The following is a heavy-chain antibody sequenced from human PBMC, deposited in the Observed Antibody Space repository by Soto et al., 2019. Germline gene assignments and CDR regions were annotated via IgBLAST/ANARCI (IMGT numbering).Heavy chain of an antibody. Sequence: GASVKVSCKASGYTFTSYDINWVRQATGQGLEWMGGIIPIFGTANYAQKFQGRVTITADESTSTAYMELSSLRSEDTAVYYCARGHYYYDSSGSRAPDAFDIWGQGTMVTVSS. CDR1: GYTFTSYD. V-gene: IGHV1-69*13. J-gene: IGHJ3*02. D-gene: IGHD3-22*01. CDR2: IIPIFGTA. CDR3: ARGHYYYDSSGSRAPDAFDI.